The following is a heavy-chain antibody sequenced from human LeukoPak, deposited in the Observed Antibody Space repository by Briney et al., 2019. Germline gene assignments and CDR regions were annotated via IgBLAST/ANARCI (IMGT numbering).Heavy chain of an antibody. J-gene: IGHJ2*01. V-gene: IGHV1-2*02. Sequence: ASVKVSCKASGYTFTGYYMHWVRQAPGQGLEWMGWINPNSGGTNYTQKFQGRVTMTRDTSISTAYMELSRLRSDDTAAYYCARTSGTVTTFSWYFDLWGRGTLVTVSS. D-gene: IGHD4-17*01. CDR2: INPNSGGT. CDR1: GYTFTGYY. CDR3: ARTSGTVTTFSWYFDL.